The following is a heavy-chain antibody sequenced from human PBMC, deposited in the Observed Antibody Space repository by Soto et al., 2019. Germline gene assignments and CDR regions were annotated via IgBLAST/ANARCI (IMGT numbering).Heavy chain of an antibody. D-gene: IGHD1-1*01. CDR3: ARAAQPRYDWNDLGNWFDP. J-gene: IGHJ5*02. V-gene: IGHV1-69*13. Sequence: SVKVSCKASGGTFSSYGVSWVRQAPGHGLEWMGGIIPFFGTTNYAQKFQGRLTITADESTSTAYMELNRLIPADTAVYFCARAAQPRYDWNDLGNWFDPWGQGTLVTVSS. CDR1: GGTFSSYG. CDR2: IIPFFGTT.